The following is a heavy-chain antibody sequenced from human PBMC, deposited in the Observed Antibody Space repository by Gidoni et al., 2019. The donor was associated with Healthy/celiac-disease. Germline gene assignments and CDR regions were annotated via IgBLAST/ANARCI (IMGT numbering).Heavy chain of an antibody. V-gene: IGHV1-18*01. D-gene: IGHD1-20*01. CDR3: AVGLGYNWKDIDY. CDR2: ISAYNGNT. CDR1: GYTFPSYG. Sequence: QVHLVQSGAEVKKPGASVKVSCKASGYTFPSYGLSWVRQDPGQGLEWMGWISAYNGNTNYAQNLQGRVTMTTDTATSTDYMELRSLRSDDTAVYYCAVGLGYNWKDIDYWGQGTLVTVSS. J-gene: IGHJ4*02.